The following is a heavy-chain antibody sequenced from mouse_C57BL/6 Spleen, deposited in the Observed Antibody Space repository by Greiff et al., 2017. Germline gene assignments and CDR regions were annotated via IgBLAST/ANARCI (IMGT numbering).Heavy chain of an antibody. D-gene: IGHD1-1*01. CDR1: GYTFTSYW. J-gene: IGHJ4*01. V-gene: IGHV1-64*01. CDR3: ASSSNYGSSYVGMDY. CDR2: IHPNSGST. Sequence: QVQLQQSGAELVKPGASVKLSCKASGYTFTSYWMHWVKQRPGQGLEWIGMIHPNSGSTNYNEKFKSQATLTVDKSSSTAYMQLSSLTSEDAAVYYCASSSNYGSSYVGMDYWGQGTSVTVSS.